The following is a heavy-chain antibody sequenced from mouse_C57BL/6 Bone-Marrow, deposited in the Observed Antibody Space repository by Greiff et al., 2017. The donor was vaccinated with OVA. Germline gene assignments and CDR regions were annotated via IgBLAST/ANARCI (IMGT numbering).Heavy chain of an antibody. V-gene: IGHV1-64*01. CDR3: ARRGDCYLFAY. CDR1: GYTFTSYW. Sequence: VQLQQPGAELVKPGASVKLSCKASGYTFTSYWMHWVKQRPGQGLEWIGMIHPNSGSTNYNEKFKSKATLTVDKSSSTAYMQLSSLTSEDSAVYYCARRGDCYLFAYWGQGTLVTVSA. J-gene: IGHJ3*01. CDR2: IHPNSGST. D-gene: IGHD2-3*01.